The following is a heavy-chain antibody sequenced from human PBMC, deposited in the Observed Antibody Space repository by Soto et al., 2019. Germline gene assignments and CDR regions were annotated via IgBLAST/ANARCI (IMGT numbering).Heavy chain of an antibody. CDR2: ITRTDST. J-gene: IGHJ4*02. CDR3: AKALVGEVGATDY. V-gene: IGHV3-23*01. Sequence: GGSLRLSCTASGFTFSNHAMSGVRQAPGKGLEWVSAITRTDSTYYADSVKGRFTISRDNSRNTLYLQMNSLGAEDAALYYCAKALVGEVGATDYWGQGTLVTVSS. CDR1: GFTFSNHA. D-gene: IGHD1-26*01.